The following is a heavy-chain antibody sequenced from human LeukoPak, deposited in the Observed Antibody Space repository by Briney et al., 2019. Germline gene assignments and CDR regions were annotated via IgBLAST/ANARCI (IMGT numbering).Heavy chain of an antibody. CDR2: IIPIFGTA. J-gene: IGHJ5*02. CDR3: ARERREPKEYNWFDP. V-gene: IGHV1-69*13. Sequence: SVKVSCKASGYTFTSYDINWVRQAPGQGLEWMGGIIPIFGTANYAQKFQGRVTITADESTSTAYMELSSLRSEDTAVYYCARERREPKEYNWFDPWGQGTLVTVSS. D-gene: IGHD1-14*01. CDR1: GYTFTSYD.